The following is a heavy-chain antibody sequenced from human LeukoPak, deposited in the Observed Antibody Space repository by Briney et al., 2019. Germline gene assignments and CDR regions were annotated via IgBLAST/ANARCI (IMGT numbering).Heavy chain of an antibody. CDR2: IKQDGSEK. Sequence: GGSLRLSCGASGFTFSSYCMNWVRQAPGKGLEWVANIKQDGSEKYYVDSVKGRFTISRDNAKNSVFLQMNSLRAEDTAVYYCARAPDGRELGWFDPWGQGTLVTVSS. V-gene: IGHV3-7*01. D-gene: IGHD1-26*01. CDR3: ARAPDGRELGWFDP. CDR1: GFTFSSYC. J-gene: IGHJ5*02.